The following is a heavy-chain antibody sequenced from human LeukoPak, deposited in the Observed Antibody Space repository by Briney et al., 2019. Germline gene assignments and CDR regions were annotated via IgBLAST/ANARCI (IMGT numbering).Heavy chain of an antibody. CDR3: ARDLGFCSGGSCGSMTTVTSYDY. CDR2: INPNSRNT. V-gene: IGHV1-8*01. Sequence: GSVKVSCKASGYTFTSYGINWVRQATGQGLEWMGWINPNSRNTGHAQKFQGRVTMTRNTPINTAYLELSSLRSEDTAVYSCARDLGFCSGGSCGSMTTVTSYDYWGQGTLVTVSS. J-gene: IGHJ4*02. D-gene: IGHD2-15*01. CDR1: GYTFTSYG.